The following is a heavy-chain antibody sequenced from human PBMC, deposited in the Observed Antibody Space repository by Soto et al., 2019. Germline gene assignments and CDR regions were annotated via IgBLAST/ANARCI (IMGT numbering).Heavy chain of an antibody. Sequence: QVQLVQSGAEVKKPGASVKVSCKASGYTFTGYHMHWVRQAPGQGLEWMGWINPNTGDTNYAPKFQGWVTMTRDTSISTAYMESNRLTFDDTAVYYCARPRWGASGYFDLWGRGTLVTVSS. CDR1: GYTFTGYH. D-gene: IGHD3-16*01. CDR3: ARPRWGASGYFDL. V-gene: IGHV1-2*04. J-gene: IGHJ2*01. CDR2: INPNTGDT.